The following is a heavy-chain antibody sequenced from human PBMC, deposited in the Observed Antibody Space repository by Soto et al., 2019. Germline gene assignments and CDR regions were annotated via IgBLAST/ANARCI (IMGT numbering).Heavy chain of an antibody. D-gene: IGHD4-17*01. J-gene: IGHJ3*01. V-gene: IGHV4-59*01. Sequence: QVQLQESGPGLVKPSETLSLTCTVSGGSISSYYWSWIRQPPGKGLEWIGYIYYSGSTNYNPSLRTRFNISVDTSQNQFSLKLSSVTAADTAVYYCASWTTVTTERFDAFDLWGQGTMVTVSS. CDR3: ASWTTVTTERFDAFDL. CDR2: IYYSGST. CDR1: GGSISSYY.